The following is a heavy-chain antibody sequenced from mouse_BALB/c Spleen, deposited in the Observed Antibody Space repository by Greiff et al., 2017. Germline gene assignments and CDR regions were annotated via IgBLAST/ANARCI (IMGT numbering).Heavy chain of an antibody. CDR1: GFSFTGYG. V-gene: IGHV2-6-7*01. CDR2: IWGDGST. Sequence: VKLLESGPGLVAPSQCLSITCTASGFSFTGYGVNWVRQPPGKGLEWLGMIWGDGSTDYNSAIESRLSISKNNSKNQVFLKMNRLQTDDTARYYCARGTGTPCAYWGQGTLVTVSA. J-gene: IGHJ3*01. D-gene: IGHD4-1*01. CDR3: ARGTGTPCAY.